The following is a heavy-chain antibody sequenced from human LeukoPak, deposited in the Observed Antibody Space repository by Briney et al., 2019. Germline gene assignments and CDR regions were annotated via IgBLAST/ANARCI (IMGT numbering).Heavy chain of an antibody. D-gene: IGHD3-3*01. J-gene: IGHJ6*02. V-gene: IGHV4-59*01. CDR3: AREGPSFWSGPDYGMDV. CDR1: GGSISSYY. Sequence: SETLSLTCTVSGGSISSYYWSWIRQPPGKGLEWIGYIYYSGSTNYNPSLKSRVTISVDTSKNQFSLKLSSVTAADTAVYYCAREGPSFWSGPDYGMDVWGQGTTVTVSS. CDR2: IYYSGST.